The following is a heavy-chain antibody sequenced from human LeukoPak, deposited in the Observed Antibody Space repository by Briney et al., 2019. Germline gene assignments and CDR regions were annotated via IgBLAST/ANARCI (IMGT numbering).Heavy chain of an antibody. CDR2: INPNSGGT. D-gene: IGHD6-13*01. CDR1: GYTFTGYY. J-gene: IGHJ3*02. V-gene: IGHV1-2*02. Sequence: ASVKVSCKASGYTFTGYYMHWVRQAPGQGLERMGWINPNSGGTNYAQKFQGRVTMTRDTSISTAYMELSRLRSDDTAVYYCARNVDSWHDAFDIWGQGTMVTVSS. CDR3: ARNVDSWHDAFDI.